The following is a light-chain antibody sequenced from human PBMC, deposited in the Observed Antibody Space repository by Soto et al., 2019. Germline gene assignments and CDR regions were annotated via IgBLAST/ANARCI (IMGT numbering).Light chain of an antibody. CDR1: QSVSSY. CDR2: DAS. Sequence: EIVLAHSPATLSLSPGERATLSCRASQSVSSYLAWYQQKPGQAPRLLIYDASNRATGIPARFSGSGSGTDFTLTISSLEPEDFAVYHCLQRSNWPLTFGGGTKVDIK. CDR3: LQRSNWPLT. V-gene: IGKV3-11*01. J-gene: IGKJ4*01.